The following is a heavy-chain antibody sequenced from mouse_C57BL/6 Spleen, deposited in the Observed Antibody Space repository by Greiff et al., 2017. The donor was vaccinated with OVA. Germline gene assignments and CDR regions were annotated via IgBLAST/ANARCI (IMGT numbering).Heavy chain of an antibody. CDR3: ARDPDYVGSSHWYFDV. CDR1: GFTFSDYY. V-gene: IGHV5-16*01. Sequence: EVKLVVSEGGLVQPGSSMKLSCTASGFTFSDYYMAWVRQVPEKGLEWVANINYDGSSTYYLDSLKSRFIISRYNAKNILYLQMSSLKSEDTATYYCARDPDYVGSSHWYFDVWGTGTTVTVSS. D-gene: IGHD1-1*01. J-gene: IGHJ1*03. CDR2: INYDGSST.